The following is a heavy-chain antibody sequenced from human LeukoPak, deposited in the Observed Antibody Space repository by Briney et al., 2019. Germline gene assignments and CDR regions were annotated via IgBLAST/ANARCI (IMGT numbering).Heavy chain of an antibody. V-gene: IGHV3-30*18. CDR3: AKDRSTTWSFDY. D-gene: IGHD6-13*01. Sequence: GGSLRLSCAASGFTFSFSGMYWVRQAPGKGLEWVAFISDDGSRKYYAGSVKGRFTISRDNSKNTLLLQMNSLRTGDTAVYYCAKDRSTTWSFDYWGQGTLVTVSS. CDR1: GFTFSFSG. J-gene: IGHJ4*02. CDR2: ISDDGSRK.